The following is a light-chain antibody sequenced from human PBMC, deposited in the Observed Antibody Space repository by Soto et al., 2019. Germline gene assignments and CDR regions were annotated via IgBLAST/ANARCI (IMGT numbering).Light chain of an antibody. CDR3: QQYYKWPLT. V-gene: IGKV3-15*01. CDR1: QSVSSN. J-gene: IGKJ4*01. CDR2: GAS. Sequence: DIVMTQSPATLSVSPGERATLSCRASQSVSSNLAWYQQKPGQAHRLLIYGASTRATGLPARFSGSRSGTDFTLTINSLQSEDIAVYYCQQYYKWPLTFGGGTKVEIK.